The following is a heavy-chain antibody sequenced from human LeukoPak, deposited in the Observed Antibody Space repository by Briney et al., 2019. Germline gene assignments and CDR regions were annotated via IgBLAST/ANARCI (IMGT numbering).Heavy chain of an antibody. CDR3: ARARYASGWLDY. D-gene: IGHD6-19*01. CDR1: GDSISGYY. V-gene: IGHV4-4*07. J-gene: IGHJ4*02. CDR2: IYTSGST. Sequence: SETLSLTCTVSGDSISGYYWNWLRQPAGEGLEWIGRIYTSGSTNYNPSLKSRVTMSVDTSKNQFSLKLTSVTAADTAVYYRARARYASGWLDYWGQGALATVSS.